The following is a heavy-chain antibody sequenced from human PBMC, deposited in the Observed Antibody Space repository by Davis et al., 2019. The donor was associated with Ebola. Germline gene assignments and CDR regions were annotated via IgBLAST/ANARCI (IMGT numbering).Heavy chain of an antibody. D-gene: IGHD1-26*01. V-gene: IGHV3-73*01. CDR2: IRSKANSYAT. CDR1: GFTFSGSA. Sequence: GESLKISCAASGFTFSGSAMHWVRQASGKGLEWVGRIRSKANSYATAYAASVKGRFTISRDDSKNTAYLQMNSLKNEDTAVYYCSGSYRTFDYWGQGTLVTVSS. J-gene: IGHJ4*02. CDR3: SGSYRTFDY.